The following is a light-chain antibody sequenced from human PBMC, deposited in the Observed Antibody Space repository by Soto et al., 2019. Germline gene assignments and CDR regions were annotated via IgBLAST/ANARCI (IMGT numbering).Light chain of an antibody. Sequence: QAVVTQPPSVSGAPGQRVTISCTGSSSNIGAGYDVHWYQQLPGTAPKLLIYDNNNRPSGVPDRFSGSKSGTSASLAITGLQAEDEADYYCQSYDSRLGGYVFGTGTQLTVL. CDR3: QSYDSRLGGYV. V-gene: IGLV1-40*01. J-gene: IGLJ1*01. CDR2: DNN. CDR1: SSNIGAGYD.